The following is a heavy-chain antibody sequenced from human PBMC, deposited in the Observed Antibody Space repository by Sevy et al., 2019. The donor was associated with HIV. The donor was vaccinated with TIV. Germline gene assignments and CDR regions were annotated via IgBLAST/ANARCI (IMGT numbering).Heavy chain of an antibody. CDR2: ISGNDDTK. J-gene: IGHJ6*02. CDR1: GFTLSDYY. Sequence: GGSLRLSCAASGFTLSDYYMSWIRQAPGKGLEWVSYISGNDDTKYYADSVKGRFTISRDNAKNSVYLQMNSLRAEDTAVYYCARDHVKDGDLGDYYYFAMDVWDQGTTVTVSS. V-gene: IGHV3-11*01. D-gene: IGHD4-17*01. CDR3: ARDHVKDGDLGDYYYFAMDV.